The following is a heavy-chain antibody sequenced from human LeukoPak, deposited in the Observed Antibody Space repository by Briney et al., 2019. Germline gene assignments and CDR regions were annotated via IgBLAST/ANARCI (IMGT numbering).Heavy chain of an antibody. J-gene: IGHJ5*02. CDR2: IYYSGST. Sequence: ASETLSLTCTVSGGSISSYYWSWIRQPPGKGLEWIGYIYYSGSTNYNPSLKSRVTISVDTSKNQFSLKLSSVTAADTAVYYCAREHVWGWFDPWGQGTLVTVSS. CDR3: AREHVWGWFDP. V-gene: IGHV4-59*01. D-gene: IGHD3-16*01. CDR1: GGSISSYY.